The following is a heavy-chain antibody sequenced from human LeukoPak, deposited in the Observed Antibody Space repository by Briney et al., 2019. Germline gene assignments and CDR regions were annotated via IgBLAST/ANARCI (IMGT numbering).Heavy chain of an antibody. CDR2: VIPIFGTA. CDR3: AREGTNWFDP. D-gene: IGHD3-10*01. V-gene: IGHV1-69*13. CDR1: GGTFSSYA. Sequence: AASVKVSCKASGGTFSSYAISWVRQAPGQGLEWMGGVIPIFGTANYAQKFQGRVTITADESTSTAYMELSSLRSEDTAVYYCAREGTNWFDPWGQGTLVTVSS. J-gene: IGHJ5*02.